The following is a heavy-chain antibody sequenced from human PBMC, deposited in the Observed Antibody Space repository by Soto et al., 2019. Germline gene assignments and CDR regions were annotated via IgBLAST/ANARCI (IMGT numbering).Heavy chain of an antibody. J-gene: IGHJ4*02. CDR3: SRLTVTTYYFYY. CDR2: IYYSGST. Sequence: PSETLSLTCTVSGGSISSGDYYWSWIRQPPGKGLEWIGYIYYSGSTYYNPSLKSRVTISVDTSKNQFSLKLSSVTAADTAVYYCSRLTVTTYYFYYWGQGTLVTVSS. V-gene: IGHV4-30-4*02. CDR1: GGSISSGDYY. D-gene: IGHD4-17*01.